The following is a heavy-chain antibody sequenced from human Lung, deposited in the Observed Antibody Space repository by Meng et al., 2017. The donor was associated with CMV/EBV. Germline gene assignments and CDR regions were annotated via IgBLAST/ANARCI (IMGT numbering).Heavy chain of an antibody. CDR2: MNPNTGNT. D-gene: IGHD2-2*01. CDR3: ARGLRRPSSAIDFDY. V-gene: IGHV1-8*01. J-gene: IGHJ4*02. Sequence: QVLLGESGAEVKKPGASVKVSYKASGYTFTNYNINWVRQATGQGLEWMGLMNPNTGNTGYGQKFQSRITMTRNTAISTAYMELSSLTSEDTAVYFCARGLRRPSSAIDFDYWGQGTLVTVSS. CDR1: GYTFTNYN.